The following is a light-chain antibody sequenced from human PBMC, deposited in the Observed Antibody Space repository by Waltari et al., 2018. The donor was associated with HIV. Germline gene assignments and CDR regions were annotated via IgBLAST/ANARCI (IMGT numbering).Light chain of an antibody. J-gene: IGKJ2*01. Sequence: EIVLSQSQATLSVSPGERATLTCRASQSVGKYLAWYQQKPGQAPRLLIYDASDRATGIPARFSGSGSRTDFTLTISSLEPEDFAVYYCQQRTNWPPYTFGQGTKLEIK. CDR2: DAS. CDR1: QSVGKY. V-gene: IGKV3-11*01. CDR3: QQRTNWPPYT.